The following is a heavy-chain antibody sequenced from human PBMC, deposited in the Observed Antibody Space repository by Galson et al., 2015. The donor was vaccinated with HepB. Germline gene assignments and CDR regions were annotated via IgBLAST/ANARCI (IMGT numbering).Heavy chain of an antibody. CDR2: NIPSLGTT. V-gene: IGHV1-69*13. CDR1: GGTFSS. CDR3: ARLIPGSGYYWGFGYYGMDV. J-gene: IGHJ6*02. Sequence: SVKVSCKASGGTFSSISWVRQAPGEGLEWMGGNIPSLGTTKYAQKFQGRVTITADESTSTAYMELSSLRSEDTAVYYCARLIPGSGYYWGFGYYGMDVWGQGTTATVSS. D-gene: IGHD3-10*01.